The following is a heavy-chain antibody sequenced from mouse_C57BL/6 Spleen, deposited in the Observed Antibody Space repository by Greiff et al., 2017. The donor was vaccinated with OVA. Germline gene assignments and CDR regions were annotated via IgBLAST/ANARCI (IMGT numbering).Heavy chain of an antibody. CDR3: AFYGSSSFAY. CDR1: GYTFTSYW. Sequence: QVQLQQPGAELVKPGASVKMSCKASGYTFTSYWITWVKQRPGQGLEWIGRIYPGDGDTNYNGKFKGKATLTADKSSSTAYMQLSSLTSEDSAVYFCAFYGSSSFAYWGQGTLVTVSA. V-gene: IGHV1-55*01. D-gene: IGHD1-1*01. J-gene: IGHJ3*01. CDR2: IYPGDGDT.